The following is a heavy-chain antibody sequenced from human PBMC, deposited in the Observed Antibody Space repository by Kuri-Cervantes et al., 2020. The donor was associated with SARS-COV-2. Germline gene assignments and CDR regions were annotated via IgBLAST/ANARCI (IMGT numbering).Heavy chain of an antibody. CDR3: ARDFGLRTYTQVDY. Sequence: GGSLRLSCAASGFTFSSYSMNWVRQAPGKGLEWVSYISSSSSTIYYADSVKGRFTISRDNAKNSLYLQMNSLRAEDTAVYYCARDFGLRTYTQVDYWGQGTLVTVSS. CDR1: GFTFSSYS. D-gene: IGHD3-16*01. J-gene: IGHJ4*02. V-gene: IGHV3-48*01. CDR2: ISSSSSTI.